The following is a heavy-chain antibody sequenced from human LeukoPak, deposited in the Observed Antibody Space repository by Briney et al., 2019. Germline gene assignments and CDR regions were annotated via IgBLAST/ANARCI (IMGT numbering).Heavy chain of an antibody. V-gene: IGHV3-23*01. D-gene: IGHD3-10*01. Sequence: GGSLRLSCAASGFTFSSYGMSWVRQAPGKGLEWVSAISGSGGSTYYADSVKGRFTISRDNSKNTLYLQMNSLRVEDTAVYYCAKALMVRGGAFDYWGQGTLVTVSS. CDR3: AKALMVRGGAFDY. CDR1: GFTFSSYG. CDR2: ISGSGGST. J-gene: IGHJ4*02.